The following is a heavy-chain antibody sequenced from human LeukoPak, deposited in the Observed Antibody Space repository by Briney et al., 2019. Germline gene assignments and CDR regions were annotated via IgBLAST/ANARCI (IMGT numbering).Heavy chain of an antibody. CDR2: IKQDGSEK. CDR1: GFTFNNYW. J-gene: IGHJ4*02. V-gene: IGHV3-7*01. Sequence: PGGSLRLSCAASGFTFNNYWMSWVRQAPGKGLEWVANIKQDGSEKYYADSVKGRYTISRDNSKNTLYLQMNSLRAEDTAVYYCAKEQQLEPFDYWGQGTLVTVSS. CDR3: AKEQQLEPFDY. D-gene: IGHD1-1*01.